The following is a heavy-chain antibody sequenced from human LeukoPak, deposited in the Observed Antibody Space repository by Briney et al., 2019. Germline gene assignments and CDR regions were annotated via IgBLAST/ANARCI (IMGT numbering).Heavy chain of an antibody. CDR2: ISNSGGST. V-gene: IGHV3-23*01. CDR3: ARDQEGFDY. J-gene: IGHJ4*02. CDR1: GFTFSSYA. Sequence: GGSLRLSCAASGFTFSSYAMSWVRQAPGKGLEWVSTISNSGGSTYYADSVKGRFTISRDNSNNTLYLQMNSLRAEDTAVYYCARDQEGFDYWGQGTVVTVSS.